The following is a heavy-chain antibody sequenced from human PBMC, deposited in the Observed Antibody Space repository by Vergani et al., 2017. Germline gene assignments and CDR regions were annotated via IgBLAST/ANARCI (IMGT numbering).Heavy chain of an antibody. V-gene: IGHV4-38-2*01. D-gene: IGHD3-9*01. Sequence: QVQLQESGPGLVKPSETLSLTCAVSGVSIDNGYYWDWIRQPPGKGLECIGSIYRTGRTHFNPSLKSRVTISVDTSNNHFSLRLNSLTAADTAVYYGARRSGIVYDIFSGTQYFFDFWCQGTLVTVSS. J-gene: IGHJ4*02. CDR1: GVSIDNGYY. CDR2: IYRTGRT. CDR3: ARRSGIVYDIFSGTQYFFDF.